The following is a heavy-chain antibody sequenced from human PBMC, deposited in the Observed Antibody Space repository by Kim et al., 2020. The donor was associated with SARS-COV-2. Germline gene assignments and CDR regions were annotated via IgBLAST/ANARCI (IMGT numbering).Heavy chain of an antibody. CDR3: ARARVAAAGFDY. D-gene: IGHD6-13*01. V-gene: IGHV1-2*02. Sequence: ASVKVSCKASGYTFTGYYMHWVRQAPGQGLEWMGWINPNSGGTNYAQKFQGRVTMTRDTSISTAYMELSRLRSDDTAVYYCARARVAAAGFDYWGQGTLVTVSS. CDR2: INPNSGGT. J-gene: IGHJ4*02. CDR1: GYTFTGYY.